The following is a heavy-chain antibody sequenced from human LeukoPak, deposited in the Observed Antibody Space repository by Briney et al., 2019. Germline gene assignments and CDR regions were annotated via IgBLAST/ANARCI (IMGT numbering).Heavy chain of an antibody. D-gene: IGHD3-3*01. V-gene: IGHV1-18*01. CDR3: ARDSSIFGVALYYYYGMDV. CDR2: ISAYNGNT. J-gene: IGHJ6*02. CDR1: GYTFTSYG. Sequence: ASVRVSCKASGYTFTSYGISWVRQAPGQGLEWMGWISAYNGNTNYAQKLQGRVTMTTDTSTSTAYMELRSLRSDDTAVHYCARDSSIFGVALYYYYGMDVWGQGTTVTVSS.